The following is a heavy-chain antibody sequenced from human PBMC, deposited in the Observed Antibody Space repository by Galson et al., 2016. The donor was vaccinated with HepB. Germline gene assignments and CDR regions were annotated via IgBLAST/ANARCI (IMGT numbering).Heavy chain of an antibody. CDR3: ASDYGDYVTGRGWFAP. V-gene: IGHV4-4*02. D-gene: IGHD4-17*01. CDR1: GGSISSTNW. CDR2: IYQTGST. J-gene: IGHJ5*02. Sequence: SETLSLTCAVSGGSISSTNWWSWVRQPPGRGLEWIGEIYQTGSTNYNPSLESRVTISLDPSRNQFSLKLTSVTAADAAVYYCASDYGDYVTGRGWFAPWGQGTLVIVSS.